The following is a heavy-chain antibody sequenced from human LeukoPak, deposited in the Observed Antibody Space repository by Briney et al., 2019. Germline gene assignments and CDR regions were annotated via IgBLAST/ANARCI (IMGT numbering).Heavy chain of an antibody. CDR1: GYTFTSYY. CDR3: ARDARRFREPYYFDY. D-gene: IGHD3-3*01. Sequence: ASVKVSCKASGYTFTSYYMHWVRQAPGQGLEWMGIINPSGGSTSYAQKFQGRVTMTRDTSTSTVYMELSSLRSEDTAVYYCARDARRFREPYYFDYWGQGTLVTVSS. V-gene: IGHV1-46*01. CDR2: INPSGGST. J-gene: IGHJ4*02.